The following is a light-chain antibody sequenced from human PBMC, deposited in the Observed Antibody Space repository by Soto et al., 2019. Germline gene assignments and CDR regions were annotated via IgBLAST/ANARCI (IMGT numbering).Light chain of an antibody. CDR2: SDT. J-gene: IGLJ3*02. CDR1: NSNIGGHP. CDR3: AAWDDSRDAPV. Sequence: QSVLTQPPSASGTPGQSVTISCSGSNSNIGGHPVSWYQHLPRTAPKLLIHSDTQRPSGVPDRFSGSKSGTSASLAIGGLQSEDEADYFCAAWDDSRDAPVFGGGTKLTVL. V-gene: IGLV1-44*01.